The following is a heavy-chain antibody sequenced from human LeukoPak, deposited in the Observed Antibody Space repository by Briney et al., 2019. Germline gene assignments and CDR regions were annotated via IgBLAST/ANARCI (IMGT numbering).Heavy chain of an antibody. CDR3: ARDIEVGYYFDY. Sequence: GGSLRLSCAASGFTFSSYSMNWVRQAPGKGLEWVSSISSSSSYIYYADSVKGRFTISRDNAKNSLYLQMNSLRAEDTAVYYCARDIEVGYYFDYWGQGTLVTVSS. CDR2: ISSSSSYI. CDR1: GFTFSSYS. V-gene: IGHV3-21*01. J-gene: IGHJ4*02. D-gene: IGHD6-19*01.